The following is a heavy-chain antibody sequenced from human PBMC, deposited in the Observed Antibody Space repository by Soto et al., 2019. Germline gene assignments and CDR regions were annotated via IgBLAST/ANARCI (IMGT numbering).Heavy chain of an antibody. D-gene: IGHD3-16*01. Sequence: QVQLVESGGGVVQPGRSLRLSCAASGFTFSSYGMHWVRQAPGKGLEWVAVISYDGSNKYYADSVKGRFTISRDNSKNTLYLQMNSLRVEDTAVYYCARDNYGGAYYYYYGMDVWGQGTTVIVSS. CDR2: ISYDGSNK. CDR1: GFTFSSYG. CDR3: ARDNYGGAYYYYYGMDV. J-gene: IGHJ6*02. V-gene: IGHV3-30*03.